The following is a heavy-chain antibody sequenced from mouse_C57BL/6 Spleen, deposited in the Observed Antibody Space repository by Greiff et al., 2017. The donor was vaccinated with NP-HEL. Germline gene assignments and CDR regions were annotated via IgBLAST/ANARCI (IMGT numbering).Heavy chain of an antibody. V-gene: IGHV1-80*01. CDR3: ARGDYDGSLFAY. CDR2: IYPGDGDT. CDR1: GYAFSSYW. J-gene: IGHJ3*01. Sequence: QVQLKQSGAELVKPGASVKISCKASGYAFSSYWMNWVKQRPGKGLEWIGQIYPGDGDTNYNGKFKGKATLTADKSSSTAYMQLSSLTSEDSAVYFCARGDYDGSLFAYWGQGTLVTVSA. D-gene: IGHD2-4*01.